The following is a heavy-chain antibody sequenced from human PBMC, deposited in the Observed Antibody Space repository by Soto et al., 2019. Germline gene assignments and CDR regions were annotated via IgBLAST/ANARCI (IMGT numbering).Heavy chain of an antibody. V-gene: IGHV1-18*01. CDR3: ARDRDTAMVLDY. CDR2: ISGYNGNA. D-gene: IGHD5-18*01. J-gene: IGHJ4*02. CDR1: GYTFSNYA. Sequence: ASVKVSCKASGYTFSNYAISWVRQAPGQGLEWMGWISGYNGNARYSQNLQGRVTMTTDTSTSTAYMELRSLRSDDTAVYYCARDRDTAMVLDYWGQGTLVTVSS.